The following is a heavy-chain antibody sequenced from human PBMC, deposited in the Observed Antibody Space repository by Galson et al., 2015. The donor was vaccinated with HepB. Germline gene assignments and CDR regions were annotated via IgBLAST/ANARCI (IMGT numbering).Heavy chain of an antibody. V-gene: IGHV4-34*01. CDR2: INHSGST. Sequence: ETLSLTCAVYGGSFSGYYWSWIRQPPGKGLEWIGEINHSGSTNYNPSLKSRVTISVDTSKNQFSLKLSSVTAADTAVYYCASLGYCSSTSCAYGMDVWGQGTTVTVSS. CDR1: GGSFSGYY. CDR3: ASLGYCSSTSCAYGMDV. D-gene: IGHD2-2*01. J-gene: IGHJ6*02.